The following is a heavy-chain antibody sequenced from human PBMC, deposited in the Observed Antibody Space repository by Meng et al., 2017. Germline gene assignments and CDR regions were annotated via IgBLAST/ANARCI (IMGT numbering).Heavy chain of an antibody. V-gene: IGHV3-66*02. CDR3: ARASYYYDSSGYYYEYFDY. CDR2: IYSGGST. CDR1: GFTVSSNY. Sequence: GEFLKISCAASGFTVSSNYMSWVRQAPGKGLEWVSVIYSGGSTYYADSVKGRFTISRDNSKNTLYLQMNSLRAEDTAVYYCARASYYYDSSGYYYEYFDYWGQGTRVTVSS. D-gene: IGHD3-22*01. J-gene: IGHJ4*02.